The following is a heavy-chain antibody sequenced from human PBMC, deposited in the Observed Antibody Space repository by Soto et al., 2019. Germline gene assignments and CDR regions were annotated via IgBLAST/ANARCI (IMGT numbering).Heavy chain of an antibody. J-gene: IGHJ4*02. CDR3: ARDRGAAAYFDY. V-gene: IGHV3-21*01. CDR1: GFTFSSYT. D-gene: IGHD6-13*01. CDR2: ISSSSVYL. Sequence: EVQLVESGGGLVKPGGSLRLSCAASGFTFSSYTMNWVRQPPGKGLEWVSSISSSSVYLYYTDSVQGRFTISRDNANNSLYLQMSGLRVEDTAVYYCARDRGAAAYFDYWGQGILVTVSS.